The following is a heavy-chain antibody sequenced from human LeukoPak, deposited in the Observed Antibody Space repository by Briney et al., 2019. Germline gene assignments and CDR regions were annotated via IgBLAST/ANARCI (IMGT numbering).Heavy chain of an antibody. Sequence: SETLSLTCAVSGDSITSGKWWTWVRQPPGKGLEWIGEIHHSKSSNYYPSLKSRVTISVDKSKNQFSLELNSVTAADTAVYYCARDRRYYYGSGSYDLGMDVWGQGTTVTVSS. D-gene: IGHD3-10*01. CDR1: GDSITSGKW. J-gene: IGHJ6*02. V-gene: IGHV4-4*02. CDR2: IHHSKSS. CDR3: ARDRRYYYGSGSYDLGMDV.